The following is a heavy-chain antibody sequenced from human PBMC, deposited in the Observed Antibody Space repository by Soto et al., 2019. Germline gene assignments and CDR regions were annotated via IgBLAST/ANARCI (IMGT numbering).Heavy chain of an antibody. CDR2: LNGRGSGT. J-gene: IGHJ3*02. Sequence: GGSLRLSXVASGFDFRRSAMAWVRQAPGKGLEWVSALNGRGSGTYYADSVKGRFTISRDPSEDILYLQMSGLRAEDTAVYYCASTRVQSYSNSSGSFAFDIWGQGTMVTVSS. V-gene: IGHV3-23*01. D-gene: IGHD3-22*01. CDR3: ASTRVQSYSNSSGSFAFDI. CDR1: GFDFRRSA.